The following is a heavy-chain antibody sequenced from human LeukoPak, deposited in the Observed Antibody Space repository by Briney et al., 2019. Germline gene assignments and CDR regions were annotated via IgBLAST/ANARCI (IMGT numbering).Heavy chain of an antibody. CDR1: GFTFSSYA. D-gene: IGHD4-23*01. J-gene: IGHJ3*02. Sequence: PGGCLRLSCAASGFTFSSYAIHWGSQAPGKGLEWVAVIAYDGNNKYHADSVKGQFTISRDNSKNTLYLQMNSLRAEDTAVYYCARGYGGNSDALDIWGQGTMVTVSS. CDR2: IAYDGNNK. V-gene: IGHV3-30-3*01. CDR3: ARGYGGNSDALDI.